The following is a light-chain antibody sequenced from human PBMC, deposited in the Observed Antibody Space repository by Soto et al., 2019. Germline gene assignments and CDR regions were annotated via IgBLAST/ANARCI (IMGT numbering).Light chain of an antibody. V-gene: IGKV3-15*01. CDR3: QQYNAWPIT. CDR1: QSVSTS. J-gene: IGKJ3*01. CDR2: GAS. Sequence: EIVMTQSPATLSVSAGERATLSCRASQSVSTSLAWYQQKPGQAPRLLIYGASTRATGIPARFSGSGSWTEFTLTISSLQSEDFAVYYCQQYNAWPITFGPGTKVDIK.